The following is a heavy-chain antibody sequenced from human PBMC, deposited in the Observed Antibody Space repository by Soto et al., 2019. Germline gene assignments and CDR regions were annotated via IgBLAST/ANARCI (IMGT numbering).Heavy chain of an antibody. CDR3: AKRQYCSGGSCYYYYYGMDV. V-gene: IGHV3-30*18. CDR2: ISYEGSNK. D-gene: IGHD2-15*01. J-gene: IGHJ6*02. Sequence: QVQLVESGGGVVQPGRSLRLSCAASGFTFSSYGMHWVRQAPGKGLEWVAVISYEGSNKYYADSVKGRFTISRDNSKNTMYMQMNSLRAEDTAVYYCAKRQYCSGGSCYYYYYGMDVWGQGTTVTGSS. CDR1: GFTFSSYG.